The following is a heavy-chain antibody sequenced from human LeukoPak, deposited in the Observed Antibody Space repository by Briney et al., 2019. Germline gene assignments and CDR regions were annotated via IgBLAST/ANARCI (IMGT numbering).Heavy chain of an antibody. CDR3: VREYHGGYFDF. Sequence: ASVKVSCKASGYIFTSYYMHWLRQAPGQGLEWLGVVYPSAGTSDPAQRFRARITLSDDTSRSTAYMELRSLKSEDTAIYFCVREYHGGYFDFWGQGTLVTVSS. J-gene: IGHJ4*02. CDR1: GYIFTSYY. D-gene: IGHD3-16*01. V-gene: IGHV1-46*03. CDR2: VYPSAGTS.